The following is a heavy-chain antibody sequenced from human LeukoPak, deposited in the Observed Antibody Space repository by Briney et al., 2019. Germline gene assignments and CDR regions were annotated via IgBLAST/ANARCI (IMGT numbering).Heavy chain of an antibody. V-gene: IGHV1-46*01. D-gene: IGHD1-26*01. J-gene: IGHJ5*02. CDR2: INPTSGST. CDR3: ARDNSVGDNAWWFDP. CDR1: GYTFTSFY. Sequence: ASVKVSCKASGYTFTSFYIHWVRQAPGQGLEWMGIINPTSGSTRYSQRFQGRITMTRDMSTSTVYMDLSSLRSEDTAVYYCARDNSVGDNAWWFDPWGQGTLVTVSS.